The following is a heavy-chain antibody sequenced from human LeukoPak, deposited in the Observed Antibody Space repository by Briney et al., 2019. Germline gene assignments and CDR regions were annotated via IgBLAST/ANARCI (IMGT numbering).Heavy chain of an antibody. V-gene: IGHV4-34*01. J-gene: IGHJ4*02. CDR1: GGSFSGYY. Sequence: SETLSLTCTVSGGSFSGYYWSWIRQPPGKGLEWIGEINHSGSTNYNPSLKSRVTISVDTSKNQFSLKLSSVTAADTAVYYCATYGSGSYGPFDYWGQGTLVTVSS. CDR2: INHSGST. D-gene: IGHD3-10*01. CDR3: ATYGSGSYGPFDY.